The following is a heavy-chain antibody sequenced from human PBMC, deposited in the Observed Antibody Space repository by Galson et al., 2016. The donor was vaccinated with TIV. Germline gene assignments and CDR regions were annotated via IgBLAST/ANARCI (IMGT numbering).Heavy chain of an antibody. CDR1: GGTFSSDA. J-gene: IGHJ3*02. CDR2: IIPMFKIA. Sequence: SVKVSCKASGGTFSSDAISWVRQAPGQGLEWMGGIIPMFKIADYAQKFQGRVTMSAGEFPSAAYMELSSLRFEDTAIYYCARGRGYNFENAFHSWGLGTMVTDSS. D-gene: IGHD5-18*01. V-gene: IGHV1-69*13. CDR3: ARGRGYNFENAFHS.